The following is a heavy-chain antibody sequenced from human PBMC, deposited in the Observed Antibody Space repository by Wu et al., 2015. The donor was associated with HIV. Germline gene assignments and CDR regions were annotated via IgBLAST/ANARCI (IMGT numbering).Heavy chain of an antibody. CDR2: LVPVFATT. CDR1: GYIFNQYG. Sequence: QVQLVQSGTEVKKPGASVKVSCKPSGYIFNQYGLHWLRQAPGQGLEWIGGLVPVFATTNYAQTLQDRVTITTDASTNTAYMELNSLRSEDTAVYYCARWVAPHTAWFDPWGQGTLVTVSS. CDR3: ARWVAPHTAWFDP. D-gene: IGHD1-26*01. V-gene: IGHV1-69*05. J-gene: IGHJ5*02.